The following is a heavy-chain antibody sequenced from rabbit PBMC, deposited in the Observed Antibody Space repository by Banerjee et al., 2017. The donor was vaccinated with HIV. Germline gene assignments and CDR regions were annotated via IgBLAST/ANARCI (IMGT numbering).Heavy chain of an antibody. CDR2: IGTGSGNT. CDR3: ARDLAGVIGWNFNL. CDR1: GFSFSNYW. Sequence: QEQLEESGGDLVKPEGSLTLTCTASGFSFSNYWICWVRQAPGKGLEWIGCIGTGSGNTYYASWANGRFTISKTSSTTVTLQMTSLTAADTATYFCARDLAGVIGWNFNLWGPGTLVTVS. D-gene: IGHD4-1*01. V-gene: IGHV1S45*01. J-gene: IGHJ4*01.